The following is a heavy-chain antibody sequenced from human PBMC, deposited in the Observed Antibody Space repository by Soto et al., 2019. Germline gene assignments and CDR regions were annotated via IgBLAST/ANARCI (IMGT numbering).Heavy chain of an antibody. CDR3: ASLQSRPAVFDY. Sequence: QVQLVVSGGGLVKPGGSLRLSCAASGFTFSDYYMSWLRQAPGKGLEWVSYISSSGSTIYYADSVKGRFTISRDNAKNSLYLQMNSLRAEDTAVYYCASLQSRPAVFDYWGQGTLVTVSS. CDR2: ISSSGSTI. J-gene: IGHJ4*02. CDR1: GFTFSDYY. D-gene: IGHD4-4*01. V-gene: IGHV3-11*01.